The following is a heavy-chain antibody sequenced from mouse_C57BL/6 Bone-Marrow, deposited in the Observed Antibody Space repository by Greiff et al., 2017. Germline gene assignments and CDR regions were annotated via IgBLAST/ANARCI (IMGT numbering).Heavy chain of an antibody. Sequence: QVQLQQSGPELVKPGASVKISCKASGYAFSSSWMNWVKQRPGKGLEWIGRLYPGDGDTTYNGKFKGKATLTADKSSSTAYMQLSRLTSEDSAVYFCARSGLGWFAYWGQGTLVTVSA. CDR1: GYAFSSSW. CDR2: LYPGDGDT. D-gene: IGHD4-1*01. CDR3: ARSGLGWFAY. J-gene: IGHJ3*01. V-gene: IGHV1-82*01.